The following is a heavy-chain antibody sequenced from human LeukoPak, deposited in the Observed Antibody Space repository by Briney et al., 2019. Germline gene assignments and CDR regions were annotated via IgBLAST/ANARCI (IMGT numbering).Heavy chain of an antibody. J-gene: IGHJ4*02. CDR3: AVAAAGYFDY. D-gene: IGHD6-13*01. Sequence: PGGSLRLSCAASGFTFSSYSMNWVRQAPGKGLEWVSYISSSTRTIYYADSVKGRFTISRDNAKNSLYLQMNSLRDEDTAVYYCAVAAAGYFDYWGQGTLVTVSS. V-gene: IGHV3-48*02. CDR2: ISSSTRTI. CDR1: GFTFSSYS.